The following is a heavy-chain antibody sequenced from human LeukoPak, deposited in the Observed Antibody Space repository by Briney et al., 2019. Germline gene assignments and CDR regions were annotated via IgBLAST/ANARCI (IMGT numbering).Heavy chain of an antibody. CDR2: IYPGDSGT. D-gene: IGHD3-10*01. J-gene: IGHJ5*02. Sequence: GESLKISCKGSGYIFTNYWIAWVRQMPGKGLEWMGIIYPGDSGTTYSPSFQGQVTISADKSINTPYLQWGSLKAADTAMYYCARGFINRNWFDPWGQGTLVTVSS. CDR3: ARGFINRNWFDP. CDR1: GYIFTNYW. V-gene: IGHV5-51*01.